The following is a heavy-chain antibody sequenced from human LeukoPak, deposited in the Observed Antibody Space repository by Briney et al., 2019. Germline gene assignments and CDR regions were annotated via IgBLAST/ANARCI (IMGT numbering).Heavy chain of an antibody. V-gene: IGHV1-18*01. Sequence: GASVKVSCKASGGTFSSYGISWVRQAPGQGLEWMGWISAYNGNTNYAQKLQGRVTMTTDTSTSTAYMELRSLRSDDTAVYYCASGVTYSGYDDSLDYYYGMDVWGQGTTVTVSS. CDR3: ASGVTYSGYDDSLDYYYGMDV. CDR2: ISAYNGNT. D-gene: IGHD5-12*01. CDR1: GGTFSSYG. J-gene: IGHJ6*02.